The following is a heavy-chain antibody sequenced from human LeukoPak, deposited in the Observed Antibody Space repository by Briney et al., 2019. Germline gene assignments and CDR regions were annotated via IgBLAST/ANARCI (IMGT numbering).Heavy chain of an antibody. Sequence: VASVKVSCKASGYTFTSYGISWVRQAPGRGLEWMGWISAYNGNTNYAQKLQGRVTMTTDTSTSTAYMELRSLRSDDTAVYYCARDPPRIVVVVAATNYYGMDVWGQGTTVTVSS. V-gene: IGHV1-18*01. J-gene: IGHJ6*02. CDR1: GYTFTSYG. D-gene: IGHD2-15*01. CDR2: ISAYNGNT. CDR3: ARDPPRIVVVVAATNYYGMDV.